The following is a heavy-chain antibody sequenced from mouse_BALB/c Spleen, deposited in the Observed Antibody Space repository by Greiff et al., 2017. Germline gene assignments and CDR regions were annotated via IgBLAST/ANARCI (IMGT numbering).Heavy chain of an antibody. CDR1: GFTFNTYA. D-gene: IGHD1-1*01. CDR3: VRAYYYGSSYGYAMDY. V-gene: IGHV10-1*02. J-gene: IGHJ4*01. Sequence: EVQLVESGGGLVQPKGSLKLSCAASGFTFNTYAMNWVRQAPGKGLEWVARIRSKSNNYATYYADSVKDRFTISRDDSQSMLYLQMNNLKTEDTAMYYCVRAYYYGSSYGYAMDYWGQGTSVTVSS. CDR2: IRSKSNNYAT.